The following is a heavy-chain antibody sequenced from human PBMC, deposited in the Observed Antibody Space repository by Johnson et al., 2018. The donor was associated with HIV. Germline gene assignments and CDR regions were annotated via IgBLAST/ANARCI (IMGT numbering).Heavy chain of an antibody. CDR1: GFTFSSYA. V-gene: IGHV3-30*04. CDR3: VRPAAAGRDDAFDI. CDR2: ISYDGSNK. Sequence: QVQLVESGGGVVQPGRSLRLSCAASGFTFSSYAMHWVRQAPGKGLEWVAVISYDGSNKYYADSVKGRFTISRDNSKNTLYLQMNSLIAEDTAVYYCVRPAAAGRDDAFDIWGQGTMVTVSS. J-gene: IGHJ3*02. D-gene: IGHD6-13*01.